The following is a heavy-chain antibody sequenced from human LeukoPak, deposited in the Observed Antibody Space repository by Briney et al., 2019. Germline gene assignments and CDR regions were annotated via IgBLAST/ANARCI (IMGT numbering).Heavy chain of an antibody. J-gene: IGHJ4*02. CDR1: GFAFSLYA. V-gene: IGHV3-23*01. CDR2: ISGSGGNT. Sequence: PGGSLRLSCAASGFAFSLYAMSWVRQAPGKALECVSGISGSGGNTFDADSVKGRFTISRDNSKNTLYLQMNSLRAEDTAVYYCARERGYRYGSLDYWGQGTLVTVSS. D-gene: IGHD5-18*01. CDR3: ARERGYRYGSLDY.